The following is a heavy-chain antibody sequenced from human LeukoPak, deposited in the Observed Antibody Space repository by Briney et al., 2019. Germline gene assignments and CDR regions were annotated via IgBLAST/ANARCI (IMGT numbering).Heavy chain of an antibody. CDR3: ARDQLGDSQYCSGGSCYSDY. CDR1: GYTFTSYG. V-gene: IGHV1-18*01. Sequence: ASVKVSCKASGYTFTSYGISWVRQAPGQGLEWMGWISAYNGNTNYAQKLQGRVTMTTDTSTSTAYMELRSLRSDDTAVYYCARDQLGDSQYCSGGSCYSDYWGQGTLVTVSS. J-gene: IGHJ4*02. D-gene: IGHD2-15*01. CDR2: ISAYNGNT.